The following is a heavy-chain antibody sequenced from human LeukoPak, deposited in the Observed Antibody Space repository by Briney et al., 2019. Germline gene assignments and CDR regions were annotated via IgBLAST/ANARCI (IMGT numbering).Heavy chain of an antibody. J-gene: IGHJ4*02. D-gene: IGHD6-13*01. CDR1: GFTFSTYA. V-gene: IGHV3-23*01. CDR3: ARDQIGSW. Sequence: GGSLRLSCAASGFTFSTYAMNWVRQAPGKGLEWVSGINGGGGSTYYADSVKGRFTISRDNSKNTLYLQMSSLRAEDTAVYYCARDQIGSWWGQGTLVIVSS. CDR2: INGGGGST.